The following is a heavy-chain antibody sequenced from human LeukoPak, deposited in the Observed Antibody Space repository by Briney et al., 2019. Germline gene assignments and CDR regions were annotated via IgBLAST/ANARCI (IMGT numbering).Heavy chain of an antibody. CDR2: INPSGGST. Sequence: ASVKVSCKVSGYTLTELSMHWVRQAPGQGLEWMGIINPSGGSTSYAQKFQGRVTMTRDTSTSTVYMELSSLRSEDTAVYYCARAYGSGSYTLLFFDYWGQGTLVTVSS. CDR1: GYTLTELS. J-gene: IGHJ4*02. D-gene: IGHD3-10*01. V-gene: IGHV1-46*01. CDR3: ARAYGSGSYTLLFFDY.